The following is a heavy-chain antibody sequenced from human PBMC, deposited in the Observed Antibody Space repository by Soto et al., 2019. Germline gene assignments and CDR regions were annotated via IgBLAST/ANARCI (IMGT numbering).Heavy chain of an antibody. D-gene: IGHD6-6*01. V-gene: IGHV4-30-4*01. CDR2: IYYSGTT. Sequence: QVQLQESGPGLVKPSQTLSLICSVSGDSISTGDYYWSWIRQPPGKGLEWIGYIYYSGTTYYNPSRESRITISVDMSKNQFSLKLNSVTAADTAVYYCAREPLSIARRPSGDYYFYYGMDVWGQGTTVTVSS. J-gene: IGHJ6*02. CDR1: GDSISTGDYY. CDR3: AREPLSIARRPSGDYYFYYGMDV.